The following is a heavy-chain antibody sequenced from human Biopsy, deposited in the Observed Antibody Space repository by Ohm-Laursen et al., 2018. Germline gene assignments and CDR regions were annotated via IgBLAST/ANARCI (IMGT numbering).Heavy chain of an antibody. J-gene: IGHJ4*02. CDR1: GATFSDYY. D-gene: IGHD4-17*01. V-gene: IGHV4-34*08. Sequence: PSETLSLTCPVYGATFSDYYWSWIRQPPGKGLEWIGQINQSGETKYNPSLQSRVTISAEVSKNQFSLKLRSLTAADTAIYYCGNEVYGRDYWGQGARVTVSS. CDR2: INQSGET. CDR3: GNEVYGRDY.